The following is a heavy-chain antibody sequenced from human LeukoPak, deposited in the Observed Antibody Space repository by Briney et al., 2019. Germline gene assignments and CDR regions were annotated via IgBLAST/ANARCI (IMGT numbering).Heavy chain of an antibody. J-gene: IGHJ1*01. CDR1: GFTFSTYA. CDR3: VKEGYNAEYFHH. V-gene: IGHV3-23*01. D-gene: IGHD1-14*01. Sequence: PGGSLRLSCAASGFTFSTYAMRWVRQAPGKGLEWVSSISGRSGRICYADSVKGRFTISRDNAKNSLFLQMNSLRAEDMAFYYCVKEGYNAEYFHHWGQGTLVTVSS. CDR2: ISGRSGRI.